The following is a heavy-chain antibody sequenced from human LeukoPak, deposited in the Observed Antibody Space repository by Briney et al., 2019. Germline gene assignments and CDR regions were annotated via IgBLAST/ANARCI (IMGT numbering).Heavy chain of an antibody. V-gene: IGHV3-23*01. CDR1: GFTFNYYA. CDR2: ISNSGGST. D-gene: IGHD4-17*01. Sequence: PGGSLRLSCAASGFTFNYYAMTWVRQAPGKGLEWVSAISNSGGSTYYADSVKGRFTISRDNSKNTLYLQMDSLRAEDTAVYYCTTTYYGDYGYCDYWGQGTLVSVSS. CDR3: TTTYYGDYGYCDY. J-gene: IGHJ4*02.